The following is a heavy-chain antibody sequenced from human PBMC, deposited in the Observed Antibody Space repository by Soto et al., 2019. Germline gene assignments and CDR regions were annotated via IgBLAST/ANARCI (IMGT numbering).Heavy chain of an antibody. J-gene: IGHJ3*02. V-gene: IGHV4-30-4*01. CDR3: ASSYCGGDCYSVDAFDI. D-gene: IGHD2-21*02. CDR2: IYYSGST. CDR1: GGSISSGDYY. Sequence: QVQLQESGPGLVKPSQTLSLTCTVSGGSISSGDYYWSWIRQPPGKGLEWIGYIYYSGSTYYNPSRKSRVTISVDTSKNQFSLKLSSVTAADTAVYYCASSYCGGDCYSVDAFDIWGQGTMVTVSS.